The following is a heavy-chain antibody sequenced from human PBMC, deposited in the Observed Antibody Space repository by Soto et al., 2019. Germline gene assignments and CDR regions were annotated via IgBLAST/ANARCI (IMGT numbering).Heavy chain of an antibody. D-gene: IGHD3-16*02. CDR3: AKDPHPSIGFDY. CDR1: GFTFSSYA. Sequence: RRLSCAASGFTFSSYAMSWVRQAPGKGLEWVSAISGSGGSTYYADSVKGRFTISRDNSKNTLYLQMNSLRAEDTAVYYCAKDPHPSIGFDYWGQGTLVTVSS. CDR2: ISGSGGST. J-gene: IGHJ4*02. V-gene: IGHV3-23*01.